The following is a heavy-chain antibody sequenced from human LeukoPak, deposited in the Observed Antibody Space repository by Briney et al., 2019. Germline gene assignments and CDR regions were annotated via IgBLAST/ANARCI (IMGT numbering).Heavy chain of an antibody. J-gene: IGHJ4*02. Sequence: GGSLRLSCAAPGFTFSSYGMHWVRQAPGKGLEWVAFIRYDGSNKYYADSVKGRFTISRDNSKNTLYLQMNSLRAEDTAVYYCARDLGAAEGGVGYFDYWGQGTLVTVSS. V-gene: IGHV3-30*02. D-gene: IGHD6-13*01. CDR2: IRYDGSNK. CDR1: GFTFSSYG. CDR3: ARDLGAAEGGVGYFDY.